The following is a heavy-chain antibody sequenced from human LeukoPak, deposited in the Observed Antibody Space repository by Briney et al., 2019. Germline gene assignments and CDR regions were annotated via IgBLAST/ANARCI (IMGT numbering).Heavy chain of an antibody. CDR1: GGTFSSYA. CDR2: IIPIFGTA. V-gene: IGHV1-69*13. Sequence: GASVKVSCKASGGTFSSYAISWVRQAPGQGLEWMGGIIPIFGTANYAQKFQGRVTITADESTSTAYMELSSLRSEDTAVYYCARVSQSTVVTPPLLLYWGQGTLVTVSS. J-gene: IGHJ4*02. D-gene: IGHD4-23*01. CDR3: ARVSQSTVVTPPLLLY.